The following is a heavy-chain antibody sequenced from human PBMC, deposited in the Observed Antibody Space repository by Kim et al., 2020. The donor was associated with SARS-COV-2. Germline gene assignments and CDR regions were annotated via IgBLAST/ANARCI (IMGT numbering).Heavy chain of an antibody. V-gene: IGHV5-51*01. D-gene: IGHD2-2*01. CDR3: ARPRYSTSWYPFDY. Sequence: RPSFQGQVTISADKSISTSYLQWSSLRASDTAMYYCARPRYSTSWYPFDYWGQGTLVTVPS. J-gene: IGHJ4*02.